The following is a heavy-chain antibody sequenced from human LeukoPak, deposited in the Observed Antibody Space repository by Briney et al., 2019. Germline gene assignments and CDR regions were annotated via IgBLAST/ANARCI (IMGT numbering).Heavy chain of an antibody. D-gene: IGHD3-3*01. CDR2: ISGSGGST. Sequence: GGSLRLSCAASGFTFSSYAMSWVRQAPGKGLEWVSAISGSGGSTYYADSVEGRFTISRDNSKNTLYLQMNSLRAEDTAVYYCAKALDLRFLEWSYYFDYWGQGTLVTVSS. CDR1: GFTFSSYA. J-gene: IGHJ4*02. CDR3: AKALDLRFLEWSYYFDY. V-gene: IGHV3-23*01.